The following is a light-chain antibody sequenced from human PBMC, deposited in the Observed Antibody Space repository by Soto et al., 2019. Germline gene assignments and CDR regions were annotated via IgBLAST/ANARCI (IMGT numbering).Light chain of an antibody. V-gene: IGKV1-39*01. J-gene: IGKJ5*01. CDR1: QSISTN. Sequence: DIHMTQSPSSLSASVGDRVTVTCRASQSISTNLNWYQQKPGKAPKLLIYEASSLKRGVPSRFSGSGSGTDFTLTISNLQPEDCAIYFCQQANSFPITFGQGTRLEIK. CDR2: EAS. CDR3: QQANSFPIT.